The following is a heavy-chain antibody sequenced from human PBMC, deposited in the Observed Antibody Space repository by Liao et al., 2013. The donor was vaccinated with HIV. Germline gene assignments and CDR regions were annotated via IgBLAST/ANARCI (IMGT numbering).Heavy chain of an antibody. V-gene: IGHV4-34*01. CDR2: INHSGST. Sequence: QVQLQQWGAGLLKPSETLSLTCAVYGGSFSGYYWSWIRQPPGKGLEWIGEINHSGSTNYNPSLKSRVTISVDTSKNQFSLKLSSVTAADTAVYYCARGKLVFGRPYYDYWGQGTLVTVSS. CDR1: GGSFSGYY. CDR3: ARGKLVFGRPYYDY. D-gene: IGHD3-3*01. J-gene: IGHJ4*02.